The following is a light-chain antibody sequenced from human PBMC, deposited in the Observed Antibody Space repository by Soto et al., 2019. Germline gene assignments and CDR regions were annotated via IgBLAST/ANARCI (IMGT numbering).Light chain of an antibody. Sequence: EIVMTQSPATLSVSPGERATLSCRASQSVSSSYSAWYQQKPGQAPRLLIYGASRRATGIPDRFSGSGSGTDFTLTISRLEPEDFAVYYCQQYGSSPFTFGPGTKVDIK. CDR2: GAS. CDR3: QQYGSSPFT. J-gene: IGKJ3*01. V-gene: IGKV3-20*01. CDR1: QSVSSSY.